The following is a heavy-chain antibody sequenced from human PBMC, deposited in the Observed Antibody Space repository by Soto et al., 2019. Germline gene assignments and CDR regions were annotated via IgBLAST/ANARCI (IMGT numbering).Heavy chain of an antibody. D-gene: IGHD3-16*01. Sequence: EVQLVESGGGLVQPGRSLRLSCAASGFTFDDYAMHWVRQAPGKGLEWVSGISWNSGSIGYADSVKGRFTISRDNAKNPWYQKMNSGGAEDAALFYGERVGGGGGVCLAEGGRGTLVTVSS. CDR2: ISWNSGSI. CDR1: GFTFDDYA. CDR3: ERVGGGGGVCLAE. J-gene: IGHJ4*02. V-gene: IGHV3-9*01.